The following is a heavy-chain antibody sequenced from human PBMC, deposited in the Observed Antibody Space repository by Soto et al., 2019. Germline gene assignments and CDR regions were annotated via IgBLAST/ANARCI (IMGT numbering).Heavy chain of an antibody. CDR1: GFTFSSYP. V-gene: IGHV3-23*01. CDR3: AKVPHYYDSSGYLLGAFDI. Sequence: GGSLRLSCAASGFTFSSYPMSRVRQAPGKGLEWVSAISGSGGSTYYADSVKGRFTISRDNSKNTLYLQMNSLRAEDTAVYYCAKVPHYYDSSGYLLGAFDIWGQGTMVTVSS. J-gene: IGHJ3*02. CDR2: ISGSGGST. D-gene: IGHD3-22*01.